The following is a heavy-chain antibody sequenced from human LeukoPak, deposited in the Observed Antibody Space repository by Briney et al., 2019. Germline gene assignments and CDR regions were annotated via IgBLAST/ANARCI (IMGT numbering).Heavy chain of an antibody. Sequence: PGGSLRLSCAASGFTVSSNYMSWVRQAPGKGLEWLSFIYSGGSTYYADSVKGRFTISRDNSKNTLYLQMNSLRAEDTAVYYCARMDTAMVRRYDAFDIWGQGTMVTVSS. V-gene: IGHV3-53*01. D-gene: IGHD5-18*01. J-gene: IGHJ3*02. CDR1: GFTVSSNY. CDR2: IYSGGST. CDR3: ARMDTAMVRRYDAFDI.